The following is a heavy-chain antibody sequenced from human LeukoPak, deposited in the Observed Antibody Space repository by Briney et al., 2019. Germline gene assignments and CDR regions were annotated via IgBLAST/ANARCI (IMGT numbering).Heavy chain of an antibody. D-gene: IGHD3-3*01. CDR3: AREQAYYDFWSGYYQYYFDY. J-gene: IGHJ4*02. Sequence: ASMKVSCKASGYTFTSYAMHWVRQAPGQRLEWMGWINAGNGNTKYSQKFQGRVTITRDTSASTAYMELSSLRSEDTAVYYCAREQAYYDFWSGYYQYYFDYWGQGTLVTVSS. CDR2: INAGNGNT. V-gene: IGHV1-3*01. CDR1: GYTFTSYA.